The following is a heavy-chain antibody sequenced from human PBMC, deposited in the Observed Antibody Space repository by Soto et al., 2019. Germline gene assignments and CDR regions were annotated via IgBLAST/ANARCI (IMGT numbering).Heavy chain of an antibody. Sequence: PSETLSLTCAVYGGSFTGYYWSWIRQPPGKGLEWIGYIYYSGSTNYNPSLKSRVTISVDTSKNQFSLKLSSVTAADTAVYYCARGVVVVVADTADYYYYYYMDVWGKGTTVTVSS. V-gene: IGHV4-59*01. CDR1: GGSFTGYY. CDR2: IYYSGST. D-gene: IGHD2-15*01. J-gene: IGHJ6*03. CDR3: ARGVVVVVADTADYYYYYYMDV.